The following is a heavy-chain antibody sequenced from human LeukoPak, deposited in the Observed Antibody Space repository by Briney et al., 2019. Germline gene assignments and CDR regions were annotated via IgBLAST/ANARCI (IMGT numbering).Heavy chain of an antibody. J-gene: IGHJ4*02. CDR3: AKSHGYSYGFDY. V-gene: IGHV3-23*01. CDR2: ISGSGGST. Sequence: PGGSLRLSCAASGFTFSDYYMSWVRQAPGKGLEWVSAISGSGGSTYYADSVKGRFTISRDNSKNTLYLQMNSLRAEDTAVYYCAKSHGYSYGFDYWGQGTLVTVSS. CDR1: GFTFSDYY. D-gene: IGHD5-18*01.